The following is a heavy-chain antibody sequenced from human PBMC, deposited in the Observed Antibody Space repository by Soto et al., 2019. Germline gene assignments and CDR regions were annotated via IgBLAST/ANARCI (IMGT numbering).Heavy chain of an antibody. CDR1: GFTFSSYG. CDR2: ISYDGSNK. J-gene: IGHJ4*02. CDR3: AKERSSGWSCFDY. D-gene: IGHD6-19*01. V-gene: IGHV3-30*18. Sequence: QVQLVESGGGVVQPGRSLRLSCAASGFTFSSYGMHWVRQAPGKGLEWVAVISYDGSNKYYADSVKGRFTISRDNSKNTLYLQMNSLRAEDTAVYYCAKERSSGWSCFDYWGQGTLVTVSS.